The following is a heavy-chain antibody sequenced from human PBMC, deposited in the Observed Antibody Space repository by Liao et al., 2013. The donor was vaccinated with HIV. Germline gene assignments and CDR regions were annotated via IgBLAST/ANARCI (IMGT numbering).Heavy chain of an antibody. CDR2: IHHSGRT. J-gene: IGHJ5*02. CDR1: GGSINGYY. D-gene: IGHD3-10*01. V-gene: IGHV4-34*01. CDR3: ARGNGGGEWFDP. Sequence: QVQLQQWGAGLLKPSETLSLTCAVYGGSINGYYWSWIRQSPGKGLEWIGEIHHSGRTFYSPSLKTRVTISVDTSKNQFSLRLSSVTAADTAVYYCARGNGGGEWFDPWGQGTLVTVSS.